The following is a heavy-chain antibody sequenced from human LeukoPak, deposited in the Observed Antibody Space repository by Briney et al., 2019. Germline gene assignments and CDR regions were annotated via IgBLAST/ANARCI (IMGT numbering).Heavy chain of an antibody. D-gene: IGHD1-26*01. CDR3: ARDRSYSQRGDYFDY. J-gene: IGHJ4*02. CDR1: GYTFTRYY. V-gene: IGHV1-46*01. CDR2: IDPSDGST. Sequence: AASVKVSCKASGYTFTRYYLHWVRQAPGQGLEWMGIIDPSDGSTTYAQKSQGRLTMTRDTSTSKVYMELSSPRSEDTALHYCARDRSYSQRGDYFDYWGQGTLVTVSS.